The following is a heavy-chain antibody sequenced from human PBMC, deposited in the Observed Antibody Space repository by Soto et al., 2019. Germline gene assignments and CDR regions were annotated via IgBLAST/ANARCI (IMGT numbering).Heavy chain of an antibody. CDR2: IYYSGST. CDR3: AREWGSYYDFWSGYYTGSNFDY. CDR1: GGSISSGGYY. J-gene: IGHJ4*02. V-gene: IGHV4-31*03. Sequence: SETLSLTCTVSGGSISSGGYYWSWIRQHPGKGLEWIGYIYYSGSTYYNPSLKSRVTISVDTSKNQFSLKLSSVTAADSAMYYCAREWGSYYDFWSGYYTGSNFDYWGQGTLVTVSS. D-gene: IGHD3-3*01.